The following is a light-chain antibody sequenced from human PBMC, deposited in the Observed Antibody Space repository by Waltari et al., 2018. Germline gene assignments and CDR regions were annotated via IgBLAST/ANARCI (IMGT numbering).Light chain of an antibody. CDR2: AAS. Sequence: DIQMTQSPSSLSASVGDRVTITCRASQSISTYLNWYLQKPGKAPNLLINAASSLQSGVPSRFSGSGSGTDFTLTISSLQPEDFATYYCQQSYSPLTFGGGTKVEIK. V-gene: IGKV1-39*01. CDR1: QSISTY. CDR3: QQSYSPLT. J-gene: IGKJ4*01.